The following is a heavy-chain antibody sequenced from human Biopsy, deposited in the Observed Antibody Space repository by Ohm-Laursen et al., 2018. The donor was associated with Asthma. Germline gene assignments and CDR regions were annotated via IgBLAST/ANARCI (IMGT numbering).Heavy chain of an antibody. CDR3: ARGPEWSGLDI. CDR1: TGSISSNFYY. J-gene: IGHJ6*02. Sequence: SETLSLTCSVSTGSISSNFYYWGWIRQPPGKGLEWIGESDHRGNTNTNPTLKSRVTISKDKSANEFSLKMRSVTAADTAIYYCARGPEWSGLDIWGQGTTVTVSS. CDR2: SDHRGNT. D-gene: IGHD3-3*01. V-gene: IGHV4-39*02.